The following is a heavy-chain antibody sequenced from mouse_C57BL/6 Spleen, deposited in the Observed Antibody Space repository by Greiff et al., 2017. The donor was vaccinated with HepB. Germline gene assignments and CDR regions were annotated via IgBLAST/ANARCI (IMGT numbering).Heavy chain of an antibody. D-gene: IGHD2-1*01. CDR3: TRGGGNYWYFDV. V-gene: IGHV5-9-1*02. J-gene: IGHJ1*03. CDR2: ISSGGDYI. CDR1: GFTFSSYA. Sequence: EVQVVESGEGLVKPGGSLKLSCAASGFTFSSYAMSWVRQTPEKRLEWVAYISSGGDYIYYADTVKGRFTISRDNARNNLYLQKSSLKSEDTAMYYCTRGGGNYWYFDVWGTGTTVTVSS.